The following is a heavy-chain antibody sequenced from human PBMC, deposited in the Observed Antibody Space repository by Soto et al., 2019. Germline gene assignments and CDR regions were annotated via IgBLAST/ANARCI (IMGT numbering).Heavy chain of an antibody. V-gene: IGHV1-8*01. CDR3: ARGGWRGVDY. Sequence: ASVKVSCKPSGYSFTTFDINWVRQAAGQGSEWMGWVTPVSGYARLAQKFQGRVTMTRDISLSTVYMELSGLTLEDTAVYYCARGGWRGVDYWGREGLSTFSS. J-gene: IGHJ4*02. CDR2: VTPVSGYA. D-gene: IGHD2-15*01. CDR1: GYSFTTFD.